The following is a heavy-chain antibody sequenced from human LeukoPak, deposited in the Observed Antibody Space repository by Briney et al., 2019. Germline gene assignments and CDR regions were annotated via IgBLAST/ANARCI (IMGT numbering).Heavy chain of an antibody. CDR1: GVTVSSTY. D-gene: IGHD1-26*01. Sequence: GGSLRLSCAGSGVTVSSTYMSWVRQAPGKGLEWVSTTYYDGTTYSGDSVKGRFSISRDNSKNTLYLQMNSLRAEDTAVYYCAKGQGGSYYGGGSYFDYWGQGTLVTVSS. CDR2: TYYDGTT. V-gene: IGHV3-53*01. J-gene: IGHJ4*02. CDR3: AKGQGGSYYGGGSYFDY.